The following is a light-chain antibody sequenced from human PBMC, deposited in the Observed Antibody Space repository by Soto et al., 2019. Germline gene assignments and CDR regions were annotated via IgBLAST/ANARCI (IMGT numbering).Light chain of an antibody. Sequence: QSVLTQPASVSGSPGQSITISCTGTSSDVGGYNLVSWYQQHPGKAPKVMIYEGSKRPSGVSNRFSGSKSGNTASLTISGLQAEDEADYYCCSYAGSSTSFFGTGTKLTVL. CDR1: SSDVGGYNL. CDR2: EGS. V-gene: IGLV2-23*01. CDR3: CSYAGSSTSF. J-gene: IGLJ1*01.